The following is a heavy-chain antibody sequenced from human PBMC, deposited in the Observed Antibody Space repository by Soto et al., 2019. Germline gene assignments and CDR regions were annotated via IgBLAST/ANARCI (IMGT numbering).Heavy chain of an antibody. V-gene: IGHV3-30*03. CDR1: GFTLSSYE. CDR2: ISNDGSSQ. J-gene: IGHJ3*02. Sequence: PGGSLRLSCAASGFTLSSYEMHWVRQAPGKGLEWVAVISNDGSSQYYADSVKGRFTISRDNSKNTLYLQMNSLRAEDTAVYYCARDASGSWAAHDAFDIWGQGTMVTVSS. D-gene: IGHD3-10*01. CDR3: ARDASGSWAAHDAFDI.